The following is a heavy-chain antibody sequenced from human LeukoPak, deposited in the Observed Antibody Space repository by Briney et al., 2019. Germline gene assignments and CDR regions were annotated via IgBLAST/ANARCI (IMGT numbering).Heavy chain of an antibody. J-gene: IGHJ6*02. V-gene: IGHV3-23*01. CDR3: AKGLWGAYYYGMDV. CDR1: GFTFTTHA. CDR2: ISSRGGST. D-gene: IGHD3-16*01. Sequence: GGSLRLSCAASGFTFTTHAMNWVRQAPGKGLEWVSVISSRGGSTYYADSVKGRFTISRDNSKNTLYLQVDSLRAEDTAVYYCAKGLWGAYYYGMDVWGQGTTVTVSS.